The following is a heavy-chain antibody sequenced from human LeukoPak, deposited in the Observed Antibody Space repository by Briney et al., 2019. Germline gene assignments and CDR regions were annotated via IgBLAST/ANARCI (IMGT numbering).Heavy chain of an antibody. J-gene: IGHJ4*02. V-gene: IGHV4-59*04. CDR2: IYYSGST. CDR3: ARHRRSGWDFDY. CDR1: GGSISSYY. D-gene: IGHD6-19*01. Sequence: SETLSLTCTVSGGSISSYYWSWIRQPPGKGLEWIGYIYYSGSTYYNPSLKSRVTISVDTSKNQFSLKLSSVTAADTAVYYCARHRRSGWDFDYWGQGTLVTVSS.